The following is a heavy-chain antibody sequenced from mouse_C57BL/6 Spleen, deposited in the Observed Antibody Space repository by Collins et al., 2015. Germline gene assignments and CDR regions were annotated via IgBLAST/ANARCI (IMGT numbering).Heavy chain of an antibody. CDR3: ARSPYSNSYAMDY. CDR1: GYTFTSYW. Sequence: QVQLQQPGAELVKPGASVKLSCKASGYTFTSYWMQWVKQRPGQGLEWIGEIDPSDSYTNYNQKFKGKATLTVDTSSSTAYMQLNSLTSEDSAVYYCARSPYSNSYAMDYWGQGTSVTVSS. J-gene: IGHJ4*01. V-gene: IGHV1-50*01. CDR2: IDPSDSYT. D-gene: IGHD2-5*01.